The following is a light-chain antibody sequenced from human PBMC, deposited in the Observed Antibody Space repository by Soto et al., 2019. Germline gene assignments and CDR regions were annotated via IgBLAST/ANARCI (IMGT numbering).Light chain of an antibody. CDR3: QQYSSSRT. Sequence: EIVLTQSPGTLSLSPGERATLSCRASQTVSTTYLAWYQQKPGQAPRLLIYGASSRATGIPDRFSGSGSGTDFTLTISRLEPEDFAMYYCQQYSSSRTFGQGTKVDIK. J-gene: IGKJ1*01. V-gene: IGKV3-20*01. CDR2: GAS. CDR1: QTVSTTY.